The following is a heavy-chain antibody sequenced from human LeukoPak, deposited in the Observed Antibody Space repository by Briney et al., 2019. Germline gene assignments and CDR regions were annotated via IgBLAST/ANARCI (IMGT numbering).Heavy chain of an antibody. CDR3: ASRRLSAYHQPFDY. D-gene: IGHD2-21*01. CDR2: INHSGST. J-gene: IGHJ4*02. CDR1: GGSFSGYY. Sequence: SETLSLTCAVYGGSFSGYYWSWIRQPPGKGLEWIGEINHSGSTSYNPSLKSRVTISVDTSKNQFSLKLSSVTAADTAVYYCASRRLSAYHQPFDYWGQGTLVTVSS. V-gene: IGHV4-34*01.